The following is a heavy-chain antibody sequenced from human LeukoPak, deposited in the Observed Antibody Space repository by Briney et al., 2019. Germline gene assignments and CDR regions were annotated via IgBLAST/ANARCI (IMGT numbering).Heavy chain of an antibody. CDR2: IKQDGSEK. D-gene: IGHD6-13*01. CDR3: ARRVFQQQLAFDY. CDR1: GFTFSSYW. V-gene: IGHV3-7*01. Sequence: GGSLRLSCAASGFTFSSYWMSWVRQAPGKGLEWVANIKQDGSEKYYVDSVKGRFTISRDNAKNSLYLQMNSLRAEDTAEYYCARRVFQQQLAFDYWGQGTLVTVSS. J-gene: IGHJ4*02.